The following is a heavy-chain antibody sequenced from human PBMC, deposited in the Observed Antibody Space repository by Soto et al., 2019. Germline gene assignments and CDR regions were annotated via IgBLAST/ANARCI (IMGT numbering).Heavy chain of an antibody. CDR3: ARVRVVLAAAGVFDY. CDR1: GGSISSGGYY. V-gene: IGHV4-31*01. Sequence: QVQLQESGPGLVKPSQTLSLTCTVSGGSISSGGYYWSWIRQHPGKGLEWIGYIYYSGSTYYNPSLKSLLTIXXDXSXNQFALKLGSVTAAGTAVYYCARVRVVLAAAGVFDYWGQGTLVPVSS. D-gene: IGHD6-13*01. CDR2: IYYSGST. J-gene: IGHJ4*02.